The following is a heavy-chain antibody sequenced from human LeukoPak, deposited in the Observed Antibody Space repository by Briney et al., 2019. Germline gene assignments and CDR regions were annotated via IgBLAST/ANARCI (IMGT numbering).Heavy chain of an antibody. J-gene: IGHJ4*02. CDR3: ARVPYGSSGNYFDY. Sequence: GESLKISCEGSGYSFETYWIGWVRQMPGKGLEWMGIIYPGDSDTRYSSSFQGQVSISADKSISTAYLQWSSLKASETAMYYCARVPYGSSGNYFDYWGQGTLVTVSS. V-gene: IGHV5-51*01. CDR1: GYSFETYW. D-gene: IGHD3-22*01. CDR2: IYPGDSDT.